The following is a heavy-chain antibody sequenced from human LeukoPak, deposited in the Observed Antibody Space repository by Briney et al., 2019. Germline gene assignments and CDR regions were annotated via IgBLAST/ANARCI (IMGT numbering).Heavy chain of an antibody. CDR1: GGTFSSYA. D-gene: IGHD3-22*01. CDR3: AKLGDSSGYYGRQIDY. V-gene: IGHV1-69*13. CDR2: IIPIFGTA. Sequence: ASVKVSCKASGGTFSSYAISWVRQAPGQGLEWMGGIIPIFGTANYAQKFQGRVTITADESTSTAYMELSSLRSEDTAVYYCAKLGDSSGYYGRQIDYRGQGTLVTVSS. J-gene: IGHJ4*02.